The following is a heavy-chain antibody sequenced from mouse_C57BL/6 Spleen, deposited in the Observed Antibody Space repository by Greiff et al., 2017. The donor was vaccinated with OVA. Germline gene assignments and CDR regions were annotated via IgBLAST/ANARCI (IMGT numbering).Heavy chain of an antibody. D-gene: IGHD4-1*01. CDR3: ARTGSYFDY. CDR1: GYTFTSYW. Sequence: QVQLQQPGAELVMPGASVKLSCKASGYTFTSYWMHWVKQRPGQGLEWIREIDPSDSYTNYNQKFKGKSTLTVDKSSSTAYMQLSSLTSEDSAVYYCARTGSYFDYWGQGTTLTVSS. CDR2: IDPSDSYT. J-gene: IGHJ2*01. V-gene: IGHV1-69*01.